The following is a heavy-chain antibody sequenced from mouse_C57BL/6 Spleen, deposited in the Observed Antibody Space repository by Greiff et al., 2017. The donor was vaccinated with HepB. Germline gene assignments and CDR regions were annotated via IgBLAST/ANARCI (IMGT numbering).Heavy chain of an antibody. V-gene: IGHV7-3*01. CDR1: GFTFTDYY. Sequence: DVMLVESGGGLVQPGGSLSLSCAASGFTFTDYYMSWVRQPPGKALEWLGFIRNKANGYTTEYSASVKGRFTISRDNSQSILYLQMNALRAEDSATYYCASSSVYYGNYGFAYWGQGTLVTVSA. CDR3: ASSSVYYGNYGFAY. D-gene: IGHD2-1*01. CDR2: IRNKANGYTT. J-gene: IGHJ3*01.